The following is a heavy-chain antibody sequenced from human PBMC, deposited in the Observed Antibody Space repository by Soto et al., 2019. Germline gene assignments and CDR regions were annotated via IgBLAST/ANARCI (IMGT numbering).Heavy chain of an antibody. CDR2: ISYDGRNK. Sequence: VQLVESGGGVVQPGRSLRLSCAASGFTFTSYAMHWVRQVPGKGLEWVAVISYDGRNKYYADSVEGRFTISRDNSKNTLDLQMNSLRAEDTAVYYCAKDLLYSGYGLPTHSFDIWGEGTMVTVSS. CDR3: AKDLLYSGYGLPTHSFDI. J-gene: IGHJ3*02. CDR1: GFTFTSYA. D-gene: IGHD5-12*01. V-gene: IGHV3-30*18.